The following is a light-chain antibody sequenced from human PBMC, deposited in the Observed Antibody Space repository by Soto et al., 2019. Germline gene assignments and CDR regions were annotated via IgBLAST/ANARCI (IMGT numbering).Light chain of an antibody. Sequence: SYELTQPPSVSVSPGQTASITCSGDKLGDKYACWYQQKPGQSPVLVIYQDSKRPSGIPERFSGSNSGNTATLTISGTQAMDEAYYYRQAWDSSTPYVFGTGTKVTVL. J-gene: IGLJ1*01. CDR2: QDS. CDR1: KLGDKY. V-gene: IGLV3-1*01. CDR3: QAWDSSTPYV.